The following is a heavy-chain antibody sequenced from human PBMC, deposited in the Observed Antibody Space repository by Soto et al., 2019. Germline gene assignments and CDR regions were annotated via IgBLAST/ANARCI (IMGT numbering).Heavy chain of an antibody. D-gene: IGHD5-12*01. CDR1: GGSISGYY. CDR2: VYYSGST. V-gene: IGHV4-59*01. J-gene: IGHJ4*02. Sequence: SETLSLTCTLSGGSISGYYWSWIRQPPGKGLEWIGYVYYSGSTKYNPSLESPVTISVDMSNNQFSLMLTSVTAADTAVYYCAKYRRTDVEGYRLDFWGQGTLVTVSS. CDR3: AKYRRTDVEGYRLDF.